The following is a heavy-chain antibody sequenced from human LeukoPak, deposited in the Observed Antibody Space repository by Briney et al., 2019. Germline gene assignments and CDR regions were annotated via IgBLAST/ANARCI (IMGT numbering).Heavy chain of an antibody. V-gene: IGHV3-11*01. CDR1: GFTISDYY. Sequence: PGGSLRLSCAASGFTISDYYMSWIRQAPGKGLEWVSYISSSGSTIYYADSVKGRFTISRDNAKNSLYLQMNSLRAEDTAVYYCAREDPYYDILTGYYSLGYFDYWGQGTLVTVSS. CDR3: AREDPYYDILTGYYSLGYFDY. J-gene: IGHJ4*02. CDR2: ISSSGSTI. D-gene: IGHD3-9*01.